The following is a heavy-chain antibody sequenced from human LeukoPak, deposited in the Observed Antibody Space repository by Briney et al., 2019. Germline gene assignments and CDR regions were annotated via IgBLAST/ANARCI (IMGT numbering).Heavy chain of an antibody. J-gene: IGHJ6*02. CDR1: GGTFSSYA. Sequence: SVKASCKASGGTFSSYAISWVRQAPGQGLEWMGGIIPIFGTANYAQKFQGRVTITADESTSTAYMELSSLRSEDTAVYYCASTGYDYYYYGTDVWGQGTTVTVSS. CDR2: IIPIFGTA. V-gene: IGHV1-69*13. D-gene: IGHD5-12*01. CDR3: ASTGYDYYYYGTDV.